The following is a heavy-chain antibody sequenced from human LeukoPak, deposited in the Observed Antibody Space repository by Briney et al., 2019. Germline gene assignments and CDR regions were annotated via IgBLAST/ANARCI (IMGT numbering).Heavy chain of an antibody. CDR3: ATDYYVSGSYYRLFY. D-gene: IGHD3-10*01. V-gene: IGHV3-48*01. Sequence: GGSLRLSCAASGFTFSSYSMNWVRQAPGKGLEWVSYISSSSSTIYYADSVKGRFTISRDNAKNSLYLQMNSLRAEDTAVYYCATDYYVSGSYYRLFYWGQGTLVTVSS. CDR1: GFTFSSYS. J-gene: IGHJ4*02. CDR2: ISSSSSTI.